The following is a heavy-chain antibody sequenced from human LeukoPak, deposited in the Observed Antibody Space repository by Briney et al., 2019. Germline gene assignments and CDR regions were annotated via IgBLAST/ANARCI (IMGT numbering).Heavy chain of an antibody. Sequence: PGXSLRLSCAASGFTFSSYGMHWVRQAPSKGLEWVAVIWYDGSNYYYADSVKGRFIISRDNSKNTLHLQMNSLRAEDTAVYYCARDLTPYDYYSSGWYGYWGQGTLVTVSS. CDR1: GFTFSSYG. CDR3: ARDLTPYDYYSSGWYGY. V-gene: IGHV3-33*01. D-gene: IGHD6-19*01. J-gene: IGHJ4*02. CDR2: IWYDGSNY.